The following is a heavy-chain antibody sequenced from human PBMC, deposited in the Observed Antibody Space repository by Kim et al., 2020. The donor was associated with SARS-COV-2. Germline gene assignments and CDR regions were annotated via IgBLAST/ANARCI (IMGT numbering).Heavy chain of an antibody. CDR1: GGTFSSYA. D-gene: IGHD2-15*01. J-gene: IGHJ4*02. Sequence: SVKVSCKASGGTFSSYAISWVRQAPGQGLEWMGGIIPIFGTANYAQKFQGRVTITADESTSTAYMELSSLRSEDTAVYYCARDRYCSGGSCYSFDYWGQGTLVTVSS. CDR3: ARDRYCSGGSCYSFDY. V-gene: IGHV1-69*13. CDR2: IIPIFGTA.